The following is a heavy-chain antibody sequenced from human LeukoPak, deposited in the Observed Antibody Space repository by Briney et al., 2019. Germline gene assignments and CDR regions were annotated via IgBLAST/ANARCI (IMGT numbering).Heavy chain of an antibody. CDR1: GFSFSSYA. CDR2: ISSSGEST. Sequence: GGSLRLSCAASGFSFSSYAMIWDRQAPGKGLEWVSVISSSGESTYYADSLKGRFTISRDNSKNTLSPQMNSLRAEDTAIYYCAKGGAVVLSPFDYWGQGTLVTVSS. J-gene: IGHJ4*02. CDR3: AKGGAVVLSPFDY. V-gene: IGHV3-23*01. D-gene: IGHD2/OR15-2a*01.